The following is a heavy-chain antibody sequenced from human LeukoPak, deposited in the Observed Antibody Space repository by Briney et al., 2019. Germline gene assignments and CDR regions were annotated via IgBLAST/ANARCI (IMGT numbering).Heavy chain of an antibody. J-gene: IGHJ4*02. CDR1: GFTFSSYA. Sequence: PGGSLRLSCAASGFTFSSYAMHWVRQAPGKGLEWVAVISYDGSNKYYADSVKGRFTISRDNSKNTLYLQMNSLRAEDTAVYYCARTFSYDSSGYSTYYFDYRGQGTLVTVSS. CDR3: ARTFSYDSSGYSTYYFDY. CDR2: ISYDGSNK. D-gene: IGHD3-22*01. V-gene: IGHV3-30*01.